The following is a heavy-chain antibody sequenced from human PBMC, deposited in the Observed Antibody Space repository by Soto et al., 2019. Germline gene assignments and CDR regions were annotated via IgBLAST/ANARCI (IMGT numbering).Heavy chain of an antibody. D-gene: IGHD6-6*01. CDR1: GFTCSSYG. CDR2: IWYDGSNK. Sequence: GSLRLACAASGFTCSSYGMHWVRQAPGKGLEWVAVIWYDGSNKHYADSVKGRFTISRDNSKNTLYLQMNSLRAEDTAVYYCARPNSDMAAVPNYFDYWGQGTLVTVSS. V-gene: IGHV3-33*01. J-gene: IGHJ4*02. CDR3: ARPNSDMAAVPNYFDY.